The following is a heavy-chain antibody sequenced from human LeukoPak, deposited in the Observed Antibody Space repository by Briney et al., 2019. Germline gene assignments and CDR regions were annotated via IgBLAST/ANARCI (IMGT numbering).Heavy chain of an antibody. CDR1: IDSFTNYY. V-gene: IGHV4-34*01. D-gene: IGHD3-22*01. CDR2: VNDSGGT. CDR3: AREREYYYDSSGYYPRYYYYYYMDV. J-gene: IGHJ6*03. Sequence: SETLSLTCAVYIDSFTNYYWNWIRQTPGKWLEWVGEVNDSGGTNINPSLRSRVILSVDTSKNQFSLKLSSVPAADTAVYYCAREREYYYDSSGYYPRYYYYYYMDVWGKGTTVTISS.